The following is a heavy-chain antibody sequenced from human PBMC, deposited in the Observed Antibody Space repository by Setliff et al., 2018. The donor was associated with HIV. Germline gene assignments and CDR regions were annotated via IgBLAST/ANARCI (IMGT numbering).Heavy chain of an antibody. CDR3: ARDRRDLYYGSGSYYNGGYYFDY. V-gene: IGHV3-48*03. D-gene: IGHD3-10*01. J-gene: IGHJ4*02. CDR1: GFTFSGFE. CDR2: ISGSGDSR. Sequence: LRLSCAASGFTFSGFEMNWVRQAPGKGLEWVSYISGSGDSRAYADSVKGRFTISRDNAKKTLYLQMNSLRAEDTAVYYCARDRRDLYYGSGSYYNGGYYFDYWGQGTLVTVSS.